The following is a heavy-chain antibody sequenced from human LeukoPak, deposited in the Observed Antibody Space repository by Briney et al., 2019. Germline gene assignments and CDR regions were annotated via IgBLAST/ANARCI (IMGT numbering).Heavy chain of an antibody. CDR2: ISFSSATI. Sequence: AGGSLRLSCEASGFTFSSYSMNWVRQAPGKGLEWVSYISFSSATIHYADSVKGRFTISRDNSKNTLDLQMNSLRAEDTAVYYCAKANGAIFGVAGYFDYWGQGTLVTVSS. CDR1: GFTFSSYS. CDR3: AKANGAIFGVAGYFDY. D-gene: IGHD3-3*02. J-gene: IGHJ4*02. V-gene: IGHV3-48*01.